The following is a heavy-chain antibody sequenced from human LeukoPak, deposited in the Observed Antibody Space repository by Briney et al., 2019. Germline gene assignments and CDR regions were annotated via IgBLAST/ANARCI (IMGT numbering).Heavy chain of an antibody. J-gene: IGHJ4*02. Sequence: GGSLRLSCAASGLSFSSYAMHWVRQAPGKGLEWVAVISYEGSNKYYADSVKGRFTISRDNSKNTLYLQMNSLRAEDTAVYYCVGYCSSTSCYQGVFDYWGQGTLVTVSS. CDR1: GLSFSSYA. V-gene: IGHV3-30-3*01. CDR3: VGYCSSTSCYQGVFDY. CDR2: ISYEGSNK. D-gene: IGHD2-2*01.